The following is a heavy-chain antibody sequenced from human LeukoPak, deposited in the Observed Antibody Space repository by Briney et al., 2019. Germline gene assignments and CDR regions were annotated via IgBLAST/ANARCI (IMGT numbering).Heavy chain of an antibody. V-gene: IGHV3-7*03. Sequence: GGSLRLSCAASGFTFSSYWMSWVRQAPGKGLERVANIKQDGSEKYYVDSVKGRFTISRDNAKNSLYLQMNSLRAEDTAVYYCARDVSSGWYGDDYWGQGTLVTVSS. CDR2: IKQDGSEK. CDR3: ARDVSSGWYGDDY. D-gene: IGHD6-19*01. CDR1: GFTFSSYW. J-gene: IGHJ4*02.